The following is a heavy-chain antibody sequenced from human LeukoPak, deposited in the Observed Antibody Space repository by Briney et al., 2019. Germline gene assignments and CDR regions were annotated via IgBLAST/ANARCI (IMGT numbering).Heavy chain of an antibody. V-gene: IGHV4-4*02. CDR3: ARGGDYRFDY. Sequence: SETLSLTCAVSGGSISSGSWWGWIRQPPGKGLEWIGEIHHSGSTNYNPSLKSRVTLSVDKSKNQHSLRLTSVTAADTAVYYCARGGDYRFDYWGQGTLVTVSS. J-gene: IGHJ4*02. CDR2: IHHSGST. CDR1: GGSISSGSW. D-gene: IGHD4-17*01.